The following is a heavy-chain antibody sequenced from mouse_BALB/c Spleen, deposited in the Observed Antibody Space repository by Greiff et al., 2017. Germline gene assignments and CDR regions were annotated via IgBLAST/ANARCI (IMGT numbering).Heavy chain of an antibody. D-gene: IGHD2-4*01. CDR3: ARGIYYDYDKAMDY. Sequence: EVKLVESGPGLVKPSQSLSLTCTVTGYSITSDYAWNWIRQFPGNKLEWMGYISYSGSTSYNPSLKSRISITRDTSKNQFFLQLNSVTTEDTATYYCARGIYYDYDKAMDYWGQGTSVTVSS. V-gene: IGHV3-2*02. CDR2: ISYSGST. J-gene: IGHJ4*01. CDR1: GYSITSDYA.